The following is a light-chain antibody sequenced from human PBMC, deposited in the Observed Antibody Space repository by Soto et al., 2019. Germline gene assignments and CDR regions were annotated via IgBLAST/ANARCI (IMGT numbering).Light chain of an antibody. V-gene: IGKV1-39*01. J-gene: IGKJ5*01. Sequence: EIQMTQSPSSLSASVGDTVTMTCRASQSIALSVNWYQQKPGKAPKLLIYVAFTLESGVPSRFSGSGSGTEFTLTIRSLQPEDFATYYCQQSVRSPITFGQGTRLEIK. CDR3: QQSVRSPIT. CDR1: QSIALS. CDR2: VAF.